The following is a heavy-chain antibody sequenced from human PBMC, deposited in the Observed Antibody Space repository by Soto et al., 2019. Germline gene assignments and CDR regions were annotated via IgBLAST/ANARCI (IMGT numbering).Heavy chain of an antibody. CDR1: GFTFIRYS. CDR2: ISSTTNYI. V-gene: IGHV3-21*06. J-gene: IGHJ4*02. Sequence: EVQLVESGGGQVKPGGSLRLSCAASGFTFIRYSMNWVRQAPGKGLEWVSSISSTTNYIYYGDSMKGRFTISRDNAKNSQYLEINRLRAEDTAVYYCARESEDLTSNFDYWGQGTLVTVSS. CDR3: ARESEDLTSNFDY.